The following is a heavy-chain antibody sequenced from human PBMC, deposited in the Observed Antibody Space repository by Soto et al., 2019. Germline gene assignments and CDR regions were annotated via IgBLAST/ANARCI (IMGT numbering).Heavy chain of an antibody. V-gene: IGHV5-10-1*01. Sequence: PLESLTITFRGSGYSFNPYWFSWVRQVPGKGLKGMGRIDPGTSYSNYSPSFEGHVTISVDKSKSTAFLQSSSMKASHTAMYYCAGPPTLNESRVCSGFERWGRGSLVRVSS. D-gene: IGHD6-25*01. CDR3: AGPPTLNESRVCSGFER. CDR2: IDPGTSYS. J-gene: IGHJ1*01. CDR1: GYSFNPYW.